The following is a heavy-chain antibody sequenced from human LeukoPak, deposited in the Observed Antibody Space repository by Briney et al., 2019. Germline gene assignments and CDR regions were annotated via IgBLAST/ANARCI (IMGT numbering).Heavy chain of an antibody. J-gene: IGHJ6*03. D-gene: IGHD3-16*02. V-gene: IGHV4-59*12. CDR3: ARERYYDYVWGSYRSSYYYYYMDV. Sequence: ASETLSLTCTVSGGSISNYYWNWIRQPPGKGLEWIGYIYYTGNTNYNPSLKSRVTISVDTSKNQFSLKLSSVTAADTAVYYCARERYYDYVWGSYRSSYYYYYMDVWGKGTTVTVSS. CDR2: IYYTGNT. CDR1: GGSISNYY.